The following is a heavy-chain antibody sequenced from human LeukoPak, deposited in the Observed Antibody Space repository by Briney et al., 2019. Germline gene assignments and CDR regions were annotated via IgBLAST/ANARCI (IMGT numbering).Heavy chain of an antibody. CDR1: GGSISSYY. V-gene: IGHV4-59*01. CDR3: AREASSGWHIDY. J-gene: IGHJ4*02. D-gene: IGHD6-19*01. CDR2: IYYSGST. Sequence: SETLSLTCTVSGGSISSYYWSWIRQPPGKGLEWIGYIYYSGSTNYNPSLKSRVTISVDTSKNQFSLKLSSVTAADTAVYYCAREASSGWHIDYWGQGTLVTVSS.